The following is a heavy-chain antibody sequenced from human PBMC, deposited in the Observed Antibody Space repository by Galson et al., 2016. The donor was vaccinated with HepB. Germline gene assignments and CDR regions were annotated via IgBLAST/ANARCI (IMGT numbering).Heavy chain of an antibody. V-gene: IGHV3-11*04. D-gene: IGHD1-1*01. CDR3: GRAQWKLARRAAYFDY. Sequence: SLRLSCAASGFTFSDYYMSWVRQPPGKGLEYIAYIDSSRTFTYYADSVKGRFTISRDNAKSSLYLQMSGLRADDTAVYYCGRAQWKLARRAAYFDYWGQGILVTVAS. CDR2: IDSSRTFT. CDR1: GFTFSDYY. J-gene: IGHJ4*02.